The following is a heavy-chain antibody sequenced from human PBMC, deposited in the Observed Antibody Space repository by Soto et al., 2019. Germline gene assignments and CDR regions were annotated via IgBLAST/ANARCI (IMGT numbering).Heavy chain of an antibody. CDR1: GFSLSTSGVG. V-gene: IGHV2-5*02. Sequence: QITLKESGPTLVKPTQTLTLTCTFSGFSLSTSGVGVAWIRQPPGKALEWLALIYWDDDKRYRPSLETRLTITKDTSKNQVVLTMTNMDSVDTATYYWPYLPCSGGSCYWFSYSGMDVWGQGTTVTVSS. CDR3: PYLPCSGGSCYWFSYSGMDV. J-gene: IGHJ6*02. CDR2: IYWDDDK. D-gene: IGHD2-15*01.